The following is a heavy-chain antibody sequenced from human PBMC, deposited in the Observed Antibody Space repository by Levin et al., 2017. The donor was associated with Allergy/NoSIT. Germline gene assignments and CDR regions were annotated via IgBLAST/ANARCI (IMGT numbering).Heavy chain of an antibody. V-gene: IGHV3-23*01. D-gene: IGHD6-19*01. J-gene: IGHJ4*02. CDR3: AKFGSGWYNNYFDY. CDR1: GFTFSSYA. CDR2: ISSSGVGT. Sequence: ETLSLTCAASGFTFSSYAMSWVRQAPGKGLEWVSGISSSGVGTYYADSVKGRFTISRDNSKNTLYLQMNSLRAEDTAVYYCAKFGSGWYNNYFDYWGQGTQVTVSS.